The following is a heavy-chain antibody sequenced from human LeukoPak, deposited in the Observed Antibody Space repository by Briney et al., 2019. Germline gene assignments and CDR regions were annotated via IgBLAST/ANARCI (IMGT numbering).Heavy chain of an antibody. J-gene: IGHJ4*02. CDR3: ARERRNYLIYFDC. Sequence: GECLRLSCAASGFTFSSYAMSWVRQAPGTGLEWVTGICGSGSSIYYALSVKGRFTISRDNSKNTLYLQVNSLRAEDTAVYYCARERRNYLIYFDCWGQGTLVTVSS. V-gene: IGHV3-23*01. CDR1: GFTFSSYA. CDR2: ICGSGSSI. D-gene: IGHD5-24*01.